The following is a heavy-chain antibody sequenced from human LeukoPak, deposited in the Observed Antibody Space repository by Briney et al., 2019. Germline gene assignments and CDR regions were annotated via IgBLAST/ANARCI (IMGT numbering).Heavy chain of an antibody. CDR3: ARVHYYGSGSRSFWFDP. CDR1: GGSISSYY. V-gene: IGHV4-59*01. D-gene: IGHD3-10*01. J-gene: IGHJ5*02. CDR2: IYYGGST. Sequence: SETLSLTCTVSGGSISSYYWSWIRQPPGKGLEWIGYIYYGGSTNYNPSLKSRVTISVDTSKNQFSLKLSSVTAADTAVYYCARVHYYGSGSRSFWFDPWGQGTLVTVSS.